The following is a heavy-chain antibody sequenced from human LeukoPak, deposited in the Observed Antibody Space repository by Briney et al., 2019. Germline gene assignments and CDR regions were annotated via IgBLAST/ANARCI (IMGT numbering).Heavy chain of an antibody. CDR1: GGTFSSYA. D-gene: IGHD2-2*01. CDR3: ASLADIVVVPAAIGGYYYYCGMDV. V-gene: IGHV1-69*06. J-gene: IGHJ6*04. Sequence: SVKVSCKASGGTFSSYAISWVRQAPGQGLEWVGGIIPIFGTANYAQKFQGRVTITADKSTSTAYMELSSLRSEDTAVYYCASLADIVVVPAAIGGYYYYCGMDVWGKGTTVTVSS. CDR2: IIPIFGTA.